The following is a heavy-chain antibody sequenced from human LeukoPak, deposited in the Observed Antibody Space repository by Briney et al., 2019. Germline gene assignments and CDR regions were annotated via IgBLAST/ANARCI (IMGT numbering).Heavy chain of an antibody. Sequence: SETLSLTCTVSGGSISSGGYYWSWIRRPPGKGLEWIGYIYHSGSTYYNPSLKSRVTISVDRSKNQFSLKLSSVTAADTAVYCCARDRDSSGWYDAFDIWGQGTMVTVSS. CDR2: IYHSGST. J-gene: IGHJ3*02. D-gene: IGHD6-19*01. CDR1: GGSISSGGYY. V-gene: IGHV4-30-2*01. CDR3: ARDRDSSGWYDAFDI.